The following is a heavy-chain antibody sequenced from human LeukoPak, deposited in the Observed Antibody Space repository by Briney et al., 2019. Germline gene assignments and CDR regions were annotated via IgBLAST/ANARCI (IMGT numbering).Heavy chain of an antibody. CDR2: ITDTGGGT. V-gene: IGHV3-23*01. D-gene: IGHD2-2*01. CDR1: GFTFSSYA. J-gene: IGHJ4*02. Sequence: PGGSLRLSCAASGFTFSSYAMSWVSQALGRGLEWVSAITDTGGGTYYADSVKGRFTISRDNSKNTLYLQMNSLRAEDTAVYYCAKDSRIVPAATEFDYWGQGTLVTVSS. CDR3: AKDSRIVPAATEFDY.